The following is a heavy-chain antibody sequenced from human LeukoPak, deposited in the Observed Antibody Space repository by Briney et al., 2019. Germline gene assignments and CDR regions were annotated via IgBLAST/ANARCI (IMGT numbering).Heavy chain of an antibody. Sequence: PGRSLRLSCAASGFTFSSYAMHWVRQAPGKGLEWVSAISGSGGSTYYADSVKGRFTISRDDSKNTLSLQMNSLRAEDTAVYYCAKDQGRGYSYGYGDYWGQGTLATVSS. D-gene: IGHD5-18*01. J-gene: IGHJ4*02. CDR3: AKDQGRGYSYGYGDY. CDR1: GFTFSSYA. V-gene: IGHV3-23*01. CDR2: ISGSGGST.